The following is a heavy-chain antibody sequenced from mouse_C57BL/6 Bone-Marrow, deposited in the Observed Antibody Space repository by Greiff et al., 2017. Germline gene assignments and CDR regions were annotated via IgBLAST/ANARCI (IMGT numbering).Heavy chain of an antibody. CDR1: GYTFTGYW. CDR2: ILPGSGST. Sequence: QVQLKESGAELMKPGASVKLSCKATGYTFTGYWIEWVKQRPGHGLEWIGEILPGSGSTNYNEKFKGKATFTADTSSNTAYMQLSSLTTEDSAIYYCARPFITTVVATGNYFDYWGQGTTLTVSS. D-gene: IGHD1-1*01. J-gene: IGHJ2*01. CDR3: ARPFITTVVATGNYFDY. V-gene: IGHV1-9*01.